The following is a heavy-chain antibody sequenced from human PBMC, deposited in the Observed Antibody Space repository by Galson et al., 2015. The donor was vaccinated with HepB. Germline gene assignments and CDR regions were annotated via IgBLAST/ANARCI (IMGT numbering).Heavy chain of an antibody. CDR1: GDSVSSNSAA. D-gene: IGHD3/OR15-3a*01. CDR3: ASEVWTGDSLGFS. J-gene: IGHJ5*02. CDR2: TYYRSEWYN. V-gene: IGHV6-1*01. Sequence: CAISGDSVSSNSAAWNWIRQSPSRGLEWLGRTYYRSEWYNDYAVSVKSRITINPDTSKNQFSLQLNSVTPEDTAVYYCASEVWTGDSLGFSWGQGTLVTVSS.